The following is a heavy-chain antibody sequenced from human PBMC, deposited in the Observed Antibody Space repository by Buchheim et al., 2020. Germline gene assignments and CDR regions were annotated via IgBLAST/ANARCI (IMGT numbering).Heavy chain of an antibody. J-gene: IGHJ4*02. CDR3: SSRFYYVSDPWAPSVFDY. D-gene: IGHD3-22*01. CDR2: IYHSGST. CDR1: GGSISSYNW. Sequence: QVQLQESGPRQVKPSGTLSLTCAVSGGSISSYNWWSWVRQPPGKGLEWIGEIYHSGSTNYNPSLKSRVTISLDKSKYQFSLKLSSVTVTDKAMDYCSSRFYYVSDPWAPSVFDYWGQGAL. V-gene: IGHV4-4*02.